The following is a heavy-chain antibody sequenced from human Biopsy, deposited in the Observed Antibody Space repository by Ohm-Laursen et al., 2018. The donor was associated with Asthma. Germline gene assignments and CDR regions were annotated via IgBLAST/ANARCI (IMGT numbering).Heavy chain of an antibody. D-gene: IGHD2-15*01. V-gene: IGHV4-31*03. CDR2: IDYSGTT. CDR3: ARGRGYCRDSNCYNYYFEN. CDR1: GASISSGGYY. Sequence: TLSLTCTVSGASISSGGYYWSWIRHHPGSGLEWIGYIDYSGTTYYNPSLKSRVSLSPDTSKNQFSLRLSSLTAADTAVYYCARGRGYCRDSNCYNYYFENWGQGTLVTVSS. J-gene: IGHJ4*02.